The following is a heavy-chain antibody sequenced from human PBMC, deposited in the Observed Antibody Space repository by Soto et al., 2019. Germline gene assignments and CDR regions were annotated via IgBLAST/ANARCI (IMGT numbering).Heavy chain of an antibody. CDR2: IYSGGST. CDR1: GFTVSSNY. V-gene: IGHV3-66*01. D-gene: IGHD2-15*01. CDR3: ARTCSGGTCSFDY. Sequence: GRSLRLSCAASGFTVSSNYMSWVSQAPGKGLEWVSVIYSGGSTYYADSVKGRFTISRDNSENTLYLQMNSLRAEDTAVYYCARTCSGGTCSFDYWGQGTLVTVSS. J-gene: IGHJ4*02.